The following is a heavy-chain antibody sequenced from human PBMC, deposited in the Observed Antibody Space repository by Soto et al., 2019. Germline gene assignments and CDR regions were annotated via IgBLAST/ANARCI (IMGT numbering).Heavy chain of an antibody. CDR1: GFTFSSHA. D-gene: IGHD3-10*01. J-gene: IGHJ4*02. Sequence: EVQLLESGGGLVQPGGSLRVSCAASGFTFSSHAMNWVRQAPGKGLEWVSAISGNGGSTYYADSVKGRFTISRDNSKNTLYLQMNSLRAEDTAVYYCAKVWGTTMIRGGFDYWGQGTLVTVSS. CDR2: ISGNGGST. V-gene: IGHV3-23*01. CDR3: AKVWGTTMIRGGFDY.